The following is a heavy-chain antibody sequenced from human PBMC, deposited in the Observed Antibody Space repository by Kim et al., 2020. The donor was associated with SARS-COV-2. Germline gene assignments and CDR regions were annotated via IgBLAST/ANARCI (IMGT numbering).Heavy chain of an antibody. Sequence: GESLKISCKGSGYSFTSYWISWVRQMPGKGLEWMGRIDPSDSYTNYSPSFQGHVTISADKSISTAYLQWSSLKASDTAMYYCARHNSYSRFYYYYGMDVWGQGTTVTVSS. J-gene: IGHJ6*02. CDR1: GYSFTSYW. V-gene: IGHV5-10-1*01. D-gene: IGHD6-13*01. CDR3: ARHNSYSRFYYYYGMDV. CDR2: IDPSDSYT.